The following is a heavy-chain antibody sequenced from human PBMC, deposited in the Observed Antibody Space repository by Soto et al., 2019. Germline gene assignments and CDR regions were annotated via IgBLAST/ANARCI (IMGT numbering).Heavy chain of an antibody. CDR3: ARDLPDYDFWSGYHYYYYGMDV. Sequence: QVQLVQSGAEVKKPGASVKVSCKASGYTFTSYGISWVRQAPGQGLEWMGWISAYNGNTNYAQKLQGRVTMTTDTSTSTAYMELRSLRSDDTAVYYCARDLPDYDFWSGYHYYYYGMDVWGQGTTVTVSS. J-gene: IGHJ6*02. V-gene: IGHV1-18*01. CDR1: GYTFTSYG. CDR2: ISAYNGNT. D-gene: IGHD3-3*01.